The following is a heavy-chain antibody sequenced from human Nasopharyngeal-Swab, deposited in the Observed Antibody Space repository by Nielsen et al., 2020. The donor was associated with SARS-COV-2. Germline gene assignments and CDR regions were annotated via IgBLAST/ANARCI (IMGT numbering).Heavy chain of an antibody. CDR3: ASSYYYDSSGYQALRSYYYYYGMDV. CDR2: KGKEGSNK. D-gene: IGHD3-22*01. J-gene: IGHJ6*02. V-gene: IGHV3-33*01. Sequence: WIRHPPLKGLDFLSFKGKEGSNKYYADSVKGRFTISRDNSKNTLYLQMNSLRAEDTAVYYCASSYYYDSSGYQALRSYYYYYGMDVWGQGTTVTVSS.